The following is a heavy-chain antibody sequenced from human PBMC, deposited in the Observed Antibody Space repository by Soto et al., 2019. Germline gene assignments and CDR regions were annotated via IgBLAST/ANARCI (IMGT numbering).Heavy chain of an antibody. J-gene: IGHJ6*02. CDR3: ARGPSKRGYSYGYPAEYYYGMDV. V-gene: IGHV3-30-3*01. CDR2: ISYDGSNK. D-gene: IGHD5-18*01. Sequence: GGSLRLSCAASGFTFSSYAMHWVRQAPGKGLEWVAVISYDGSNKYYADSVKGRFTISRDNSKNTLYLQMNSLRAEDTAVYYCARGPSKRGYSYGYPAEYYYGMDVWGQGTTVTVSS. CDR1: GFTFSSYA.